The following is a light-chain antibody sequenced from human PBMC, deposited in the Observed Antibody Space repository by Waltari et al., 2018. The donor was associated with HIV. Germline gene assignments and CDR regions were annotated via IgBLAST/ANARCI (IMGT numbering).Light chain of an antibody. CDR3: CSYAGSSTSVV. CDR1: TSVVGGYNL. CDR2: EVN. V-gene: IGLV2-23*02. J-gene: IGLJ2*01. Sequence: QSALTQSASVSGFPGLPVTISCTGTTSVVGGYNLVSWYQHHPGKAPKLMIYEVNKRPSGVSNRFSGSKSGNTASLTISGLQAEDEADYYCCSYAGSSTSVVFGGGTKLTVL.